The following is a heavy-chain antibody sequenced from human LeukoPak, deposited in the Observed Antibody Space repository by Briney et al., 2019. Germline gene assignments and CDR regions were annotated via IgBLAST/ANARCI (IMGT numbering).Heavy chain of an antibody. Sequence: GGSLRLSCAASGFTVSSNYMSWVRQAPGKGLEWVSVIYSGGSTYYADSVKGRFTISRDNSRNTLYLQMNSLRAEDTAVYYCARDWGSSSGSTSCWGQGTLVTVSS. V-gene: IGHV3-66*02. CDR1: GFTVSSNY. CDR2: IYSGGST. D-gene: IGHD2-2*01. CDR3: ARDWGSSSGSTSC. J-gene: IGHJ4*02.